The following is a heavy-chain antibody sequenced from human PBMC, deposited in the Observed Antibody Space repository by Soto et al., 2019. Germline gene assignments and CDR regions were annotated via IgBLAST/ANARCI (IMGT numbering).Heavy chain of an antibody. V-gene: IGHV4-30-2*01. CDR3: AREPPVDPDYGAYPFFDY. CDR2: IYHSGST. J-gene: IGHJ4*02. Sequence: PSETLSLTCAVSGGSISSGGYSWSWIRQPPGKGLEWIGYIYHSGSTYYNPSLKSRVTISVDRSKNQFSLKLSSVTAADTAVYYCAREPPVDPDYGAYPFFDYWGQGTLVTVSS. D-gene: IGHD4-17*01. CDR1: GGSISSGGYS.